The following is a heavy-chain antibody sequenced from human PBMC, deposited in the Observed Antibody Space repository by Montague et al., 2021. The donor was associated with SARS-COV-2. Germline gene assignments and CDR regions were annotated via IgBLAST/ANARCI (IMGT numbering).Heavy chain of an antibody. CDR3: ANFRRTQLLFGTLYYGMDV. Sequence: SETLSLNCAVYGGSFSGYYWSWIRQPPEKGLEWIGEINQSGRTNNNPSLKSRVIISVDTSKNQFSLKLSSVTAADTAVYYCANFRRTQLLFGTLYYGMDVWGQGTTVTVSS. V-gene: IGHV4-34*01. D-gene: IGHD2-2*01. CDR2: INQSGRT. J-gene: IGHJ6*02. CDR1: GGSFSGYY.